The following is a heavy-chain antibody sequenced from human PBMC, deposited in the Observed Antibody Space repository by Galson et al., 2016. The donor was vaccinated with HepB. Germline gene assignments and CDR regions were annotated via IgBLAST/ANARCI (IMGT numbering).Heavy chain of an antibody. CDR2: ISYDGINK. CDR1: GFTFSSYA. CDR3: ARDPGSGWHYYYYYMDV. D-gene: IGHD6-19*01. J-gene: IGHJ6*03. V-gene: IGHV3-30-3*01. Sequence: SLRLSCAASGFTFSSYAMYWVRQAPDKGLEWVALISYDGINKYYADSVKGRFTISRDNSENTLYLQMNSLRSEDTAVYYCARDPGSGWHYYYYYMDVWGKGTTVTVSS.